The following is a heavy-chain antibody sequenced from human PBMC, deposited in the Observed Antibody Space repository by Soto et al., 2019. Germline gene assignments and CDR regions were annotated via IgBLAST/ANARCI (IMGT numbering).Heavy chain of an antibody. CDR3: AKDLLRPGRAYGMDV. CDR1: GFTFSSYG. V-gene: IGHV3-30*18. Sequence: QVQLVESGGGVVQPGRSLRLSCAASGFTFSSYGMHWVRQAPGKGLARVAVISYDGSNKYYADSVKGRFTISRDNSKNTLYLQMNSLRAEDTAVYYCAKDLLRPGRAYGMDVWGQGTTVTVSS. J-gene: IGHJ6*02. D-gene: IGHD6-25*01. CDR2: ISYDGSNK.